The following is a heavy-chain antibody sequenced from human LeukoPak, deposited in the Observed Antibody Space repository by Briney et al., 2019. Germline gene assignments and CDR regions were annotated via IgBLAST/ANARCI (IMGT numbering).Heavy chain of an antibody. CDR1: GFTFSSYA. J-gene: IGHJ4*02. D-gene: IGHD3-22*01. Sequence: PGRSLRLSCAASGFTFSSYAMHWVRQAPGKGLEWVAVISYDGSNKYYADSVKGRFTISRDNSKNTLYLQMNSLRAEDTAVYYCARGPSVGEVVVITTQSDYWGQGTLVTVSS. CDR2: ISYDGSNK. CDR3: ARGPSVGEVVVITTQSDY. V-gene: IGHV3-30-3*01.